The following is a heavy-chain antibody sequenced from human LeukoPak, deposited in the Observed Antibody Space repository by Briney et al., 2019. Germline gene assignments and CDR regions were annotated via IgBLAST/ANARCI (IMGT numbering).Heavy chain of an antibody. D-gene: IGHD2-21*02. J-gene: IGHJ3*01. CDR2: IYYSGST. CDR3: ARRVVVVTANDKSDAFDV. Sequence: PSETLSLTCTVSGGSISSYYWSWIPQPPGEGLEWIGYIYYSGSTNYNPSLKSRVTISLDTSKNQFSLKLNSVTAADTGVYYCARRVVVVTANDKSDAFDVWGQGTVVTVSS. V-gene: IGHV4-59*01. CDR1: GGSISSYY.